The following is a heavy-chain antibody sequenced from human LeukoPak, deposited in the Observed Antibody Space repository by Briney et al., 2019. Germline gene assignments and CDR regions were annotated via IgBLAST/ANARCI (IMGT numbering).Heavy chain of an antibody. CDR2: ISAYNGNT. J-gene: IGHJ4*02. V-gene: IGHV1-18*01. CDR3: ARDREYYYGSGRKCVDY. D-gene: IGHD3-10*01. CDR1: GYTFTSYG. Sequence: ASVKVSCKASGYTFTSYGISWVRQAPGQGLEWMGRISAYNGNTNYAQKLQGRVTMTTDTSTSTAYMELRSLRSDDTAVYYCARDREYYYGSGRKCVDYWGQGTLVTVSS.